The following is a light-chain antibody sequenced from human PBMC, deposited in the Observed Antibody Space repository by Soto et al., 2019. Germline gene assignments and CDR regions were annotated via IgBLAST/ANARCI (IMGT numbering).Light chain of an antibody. Sequence: DIHMTQSPSTVSAHLGDRVTHTCRASQSIGSRLAWYQQKPGKAPKFLIYDVSSLESGVPSRFSGSGSETEFTLTISSLQPDDFATYYCQQYYSYSRTFGQGTKVDIK. CDR3: QQYYSYSRT. CDR1: QSIGSR. V-gene: IGKV1-5*01. J-gene: IGKJ1*01. CDR2: DVS.